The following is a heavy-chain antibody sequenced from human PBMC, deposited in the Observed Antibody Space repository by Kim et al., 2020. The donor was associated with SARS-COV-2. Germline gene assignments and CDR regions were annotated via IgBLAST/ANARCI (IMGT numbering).Heavy chain of an antibody. CDR3: ARGIWDYGDYDRDY. V-gene: IGHV3-21*01. Sequence: GGSLRLSCAASGFTFSSYSMNWVRQAPGKGLEWVSSISSSSSYIYYADSVKGRFTISRDNAKNSLYLQMNSLRAEDTAVYYCARGIWDYGDYDRDYWGQGTLVTVSS. CDR2: ISSSSSYI. D-gene: IGHD4-17*01. J-gene: IGHJ4*02. CDR1: GFTFSSYS.